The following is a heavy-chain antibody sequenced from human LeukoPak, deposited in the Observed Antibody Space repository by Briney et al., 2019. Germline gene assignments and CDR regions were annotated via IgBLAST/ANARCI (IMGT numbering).Heavy chain of an antibody. V-gene: IGHV4-39*01. J-gene: IGHJ4*02. Sequence: TSETLSLTCTVSGGSISSSSYYWGWIRQPPGKGLEWIGSIYYSGSTYYNPSLKSRVTISVDTSKNQFSLKLSSVTAADTAVYYCARHRRHFDYWGQGTLVTVSS. CDR3: ARHRRHFDY. CDR2: IYYSGST. CDR1: GGSISSSSYY. D-gene: IGHD1-1*01.